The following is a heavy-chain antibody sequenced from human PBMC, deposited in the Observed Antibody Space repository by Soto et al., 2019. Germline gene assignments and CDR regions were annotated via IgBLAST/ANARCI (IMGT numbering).Heavy chain of an antibody. J-gene: IGHJ6*02. V-gene: IGHV4-61*01. CDR3: AGSPNYYYYGFDV. Sequence: SETLSLTCTVSGGSVSSDTHFWSWLRQSPGKRLEWIAYIYYSGSTNYNPSLKSRATISVDTSKSQVSLTLTSMTAADAALYYCAGSPNYYYYGFDVWGQGTAVTVSS. CDR2: IYYSGST. D-gene: IGHD3-10*01. CDR1: GGSVSSDTHF.